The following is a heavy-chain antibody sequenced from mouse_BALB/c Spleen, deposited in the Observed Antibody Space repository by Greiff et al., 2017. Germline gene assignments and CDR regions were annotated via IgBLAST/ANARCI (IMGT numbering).Heavy chain of an antibody. CDR3: ERRSGLRFYWYFDV. Sequence: EVQLVESGGDLVKPGGSLKLSCAASGFTFSSYGMSWVRQTPDKRLEWVATISSGGSYTYYPDSVKGRFTISRDNAKNTLYLQMSSLKSEDTAMYYCERRSGLRFYWYFDVWGAGTTVTVSS. D-gene: IGHD2-4*01. CDR2: ISSGGSYT. CDR1: GFTFSSYG. J-gene: IGHJ1*01. V-gene: IGHV5-6*01.